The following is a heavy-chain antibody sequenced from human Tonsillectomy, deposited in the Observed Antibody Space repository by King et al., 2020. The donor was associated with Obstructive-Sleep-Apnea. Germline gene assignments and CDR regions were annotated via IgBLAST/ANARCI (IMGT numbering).Heavy chain of an antibody. J-gene: IGHJ4*02. CDR3: ARDPAPYRRYYFDY. D-gene: IGHD4-11*01. CDR1: GFTFDNYA. CDR2: LSYDGSNK. Sequence: VQLVESGGGVVQPGRSLRLSCAASGFTFDNYAMHWVRQAPGKGLEWVAVLSYDGSNKYYADSVKGRFTISRDNSKNTLYLQMNSLRTEDTAIYYCARDPAPYRRYYFDYWGQGTLVTVSS. V-gene: IGHV3-30*04.